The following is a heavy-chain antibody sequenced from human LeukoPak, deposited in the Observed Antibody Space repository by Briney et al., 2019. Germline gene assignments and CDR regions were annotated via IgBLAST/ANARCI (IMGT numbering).Heavy chain of an antibody. CDR3: ARDRPDLTYSSSSRAFDI. CDR1: GYTFTGYY. J-gene: IGHJ3*02. Sequence: ASVKVSCKASGYTFTGYYMHWVRQAPGQGLEWMGWINPNSGGTNYAQKFQGRVTMTRDTSISTAYMELSRLRSDDTAVYYCARDRPDLTYSSSSRAFDIWGQGTMVTVSS. V-gene: IGHV1-2*02. CDR2: INPNSGGT. D-gene: IGHD6-6*01.